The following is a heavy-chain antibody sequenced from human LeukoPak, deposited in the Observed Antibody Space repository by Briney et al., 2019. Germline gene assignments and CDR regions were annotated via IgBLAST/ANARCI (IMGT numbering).Heavy chain of an antibody. J-gene: IGHJ4*02. V-gene: IGHV3-11*06. CDR2: ISSSTNYT. CDR3: VMFFMGSTNWPDY. CDR1: GFTFSDYY. D-gene: IGHD6-13*01. Sequence: GGSLRLSCAASGFTFSDYYMSWIRQAPGKGLEWVSYISSSTNYTNYADSVKGRFTISRDNAKRSLFLQMNSLRAEDTAVYYCVMFFMGSTNWPDYWGQGTLVTVSS.